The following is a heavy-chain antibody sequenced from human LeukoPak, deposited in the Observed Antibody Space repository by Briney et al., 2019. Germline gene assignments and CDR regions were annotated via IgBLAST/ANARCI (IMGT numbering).Heavy chain of an antibody. CDR1: GFTFSAYE. CDR2: ISDSGTTI. Sequence: GGSLRLSCAASGFTFSAYEMNWVRQAPGKGLEWVSYISDSGTTIYYADSVKGRFTISRDNSKNTLYLQMNSLRAEDTAVYYCAKDPTNYYDSSGYYHDAFDIWGQGTMVTVSS. J-gene: IGHJ3*02. CDR3: AKDPTNYYDSSGYYHDAFDI. D-gene: IGHD3-22*01. V-gene: IGHV3-48*03.